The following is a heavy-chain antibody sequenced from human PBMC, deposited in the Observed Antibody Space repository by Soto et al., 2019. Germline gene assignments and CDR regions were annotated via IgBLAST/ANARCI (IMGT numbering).Heavy chain of an antibody. D-gene: IGHD7-27*01. CDR3: ARGQELGFDY. CDR1: GFTFGDYG. V-gene: IGHV3-20*04. Sequence: GGSLRLSCAASGFTFGDYGMSWVRQAPGKGLEWVSGINWNGGSTGYADSVKGRFTISRDNAKNSLYLQMNSLRAEDTDLYYCARGQELGFDYWGQGTLVTVSS. CDR2: INWNGGST. J-gene: IGHJ4*02.